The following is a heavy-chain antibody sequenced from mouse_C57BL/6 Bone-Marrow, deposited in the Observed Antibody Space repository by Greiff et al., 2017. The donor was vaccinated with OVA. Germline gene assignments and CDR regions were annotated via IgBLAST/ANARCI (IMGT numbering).Heavy chain of an antibody. J-gene: IGHJ3*01. CDR2: ISSGGSYT. V-gene: IGHV5-6*02. CDR1: GFTFSSYG. Sequence: EVKLVESGGDLVKPGGSLKLSCAASGFTFSSYGMSWVRQTPDKRLEWVATISSGGSYTYYPASVKGRFTISRDNAKNTLYLQMSSLKSEDTAMYYCARRLGPAWFAYWGQGTLVTVSA. D-gene: IGHD4-1*01. CDR3: ARRLGPAWFAY.